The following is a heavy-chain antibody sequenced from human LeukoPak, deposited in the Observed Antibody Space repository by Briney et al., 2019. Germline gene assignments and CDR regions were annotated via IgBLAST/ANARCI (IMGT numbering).Heavy chain of an antibody. J-gene: IGHJ6*02. V-gene: IGHV4-34*01. D-gene: IGHD7-27*01. CDR3: ARVSSLGRPAYYYYYAMDV. CDR2: INHSGST. CDR1: GGSFSGYY. Sequence: PSETLSLTCAVYGGSFSGYYWSWIRQPPGKGLEWIGEINHSGSTNYNPSLKSRVTISVDTSKNQFSLKLSSVTAADTAVYYCARVSSLGRPAYYYYYAMDVWGQGTTVTVSS.